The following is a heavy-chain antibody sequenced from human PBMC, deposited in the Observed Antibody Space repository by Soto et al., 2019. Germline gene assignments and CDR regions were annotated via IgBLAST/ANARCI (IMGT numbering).Heavy chain of an antibody. J-gene: IGHJ4*02. V-gene: IGHV4-34*01. D-gene: IGHD2-2*01. CDR1: GGSFSDYY. CDR3: ARLVVPAAVNFDY. Sequence: QVQLQQWGAGLLKPSETLSLTCAVYGGSFSDYYWSWIRQPPGKGLEWIGEINHSGSTNYNPSLKSRVTISVDTSKNQFSLKLSSVTAADTAVYYCARLVVPAAVNFDYWGQGTLVTVSS. CDR2: INHSGST.